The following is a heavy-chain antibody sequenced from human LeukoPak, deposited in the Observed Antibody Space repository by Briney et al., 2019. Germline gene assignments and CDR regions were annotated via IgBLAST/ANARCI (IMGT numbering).Heavy chain of an antibody. V-gene: IGHV3-23*01. Sequence: GGSLRLSCAASGFTFSNYAMSWVRQAPGKGLEWVSGISGSGGSTYYAGSVRGRFTISRDNSKNTLYLQMNSLRAEDTAVYYCAKTPTRTIVVVINFDYWGQGTLVTVSS. CDR3: AKTPTRTIVVVINFDY. J-gene: IGHJ4*02. CDR1: GFTFSNYA. D-gene: IGHD3-22*01. CDR2: ISGSGGST.